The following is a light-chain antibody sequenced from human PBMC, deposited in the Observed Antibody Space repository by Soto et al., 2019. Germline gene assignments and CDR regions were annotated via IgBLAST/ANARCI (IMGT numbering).Light chain of an antibody. CDR1: QSVSSY. V-gene: IGKV3-20*01. J-gene: IGKJ5*01. CDR2: GAS. Sequence: NVLAQSPGAPVFVPGERATLSCRASQSVSSYLAWYQQKPGQAPRLLIYGASSRATGIPDRFSGSGSGTDFTLTISRLEPEDFAVYYCQQYGSSPITFGQGTRLEIK. CDR3: QQYGSSPIT.